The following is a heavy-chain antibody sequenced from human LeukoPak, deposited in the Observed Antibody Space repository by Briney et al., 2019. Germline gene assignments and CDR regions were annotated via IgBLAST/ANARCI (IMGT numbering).Heavy chain of an antibody. CDR1: GFTFTYYS. D-gene: IGHD3-22*01. J-gene: IGHJ4*02. CDR2: INSRGDVT. V-gene: IGHV3-23*01. Sequence: PGGSLRLSCAASGFTFTYYSMSWVRQAPGKGLEWVSSINSRGDVTFYTDPVKGRFTISRDNSKNTLYLQMNSLRGEDTAVYYCAKDRPNYYESNGHYYRLNGVYWGQGTLVTVSS. CDR3: AKDRPNYYESNGHYYRLNGVY.